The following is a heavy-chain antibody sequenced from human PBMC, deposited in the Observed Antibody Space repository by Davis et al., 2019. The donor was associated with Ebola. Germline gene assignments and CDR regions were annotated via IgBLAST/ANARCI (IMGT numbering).Heavy chain of an antibody. J-gene: IGHJ4*02. V-gene: IGHV3-30-3*01. CDR2: ISYDGSNK. D-gene: IGHD6-6*01. Sequence: PGGSLRLSCAASGFTFSSYAMHWVRQAPGKGLEWVAVISYDGSNKYYADSVKGRFTISRDNSKNTLYLQMNSLRAEDTAVYHCAKDREQLVLYYWGQGTLVTVSS. CDR1: GFTFSSYA. CDR3: AKDREQLVLYY.